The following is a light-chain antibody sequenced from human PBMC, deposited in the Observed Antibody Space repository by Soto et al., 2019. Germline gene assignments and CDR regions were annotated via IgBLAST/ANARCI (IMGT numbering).Light chain of an antibody. V-gene: IGLV2-11*01. CDR3: CSYVGSFNVV. J-gene: IGLJ2*01. CDR1: SSDVGDYNY. Sequence: QSALTQPRSVSGSPGQSVTISCTGTSSDVGDYNYVSWYQHHPGKAPKLLIYDVTKRPSGVPDRFSASKSGNTASLSISGLRAEDEADYYCCSYVGSFNVVFGGGTQLTVL. CDR2: DVT.